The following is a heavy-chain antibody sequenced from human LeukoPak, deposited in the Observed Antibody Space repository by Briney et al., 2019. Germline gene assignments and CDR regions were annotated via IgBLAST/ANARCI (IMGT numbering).Heavy chain of an antibody. V-gene: IGHV3-21*01. D-gene: IGHD3-22*01. CDR3: ARAAGVVVTEYYFDY. CDR2: ISSSSSYI. J-gene: IGHJ4*02. Sequence: GGSLRLSCAASGFTFSSYSMNWVRQAPGKGLEWVSSISSSSSYIYYADSVKGRFTISRDNAKNSLYLQMNSLRAEDTAVYYCARAAGVVVTEYYFDYWGQGTLVTVSS. CDR1: GFTFSSYS.